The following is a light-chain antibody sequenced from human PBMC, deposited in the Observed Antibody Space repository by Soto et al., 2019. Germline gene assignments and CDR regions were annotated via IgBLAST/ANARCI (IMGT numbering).Light chain of an antibody. CDR3: SSYGGSNNFV. J-gene: IGLJ1*01. CDR1: SSDVGRYNH. V-gene: IGLV2-8*01. Sequence: QSALTQPPSASGSPGQSVTISCTGTSSDVGRYNHVSWYQQYPGKAPKLMIYEVTNRPSGVPDRFSGSKSGNTASLTGSGLQAEDEADYFCSSYGGSNNFVFGTGTKLTVL. CDR2: EVT.